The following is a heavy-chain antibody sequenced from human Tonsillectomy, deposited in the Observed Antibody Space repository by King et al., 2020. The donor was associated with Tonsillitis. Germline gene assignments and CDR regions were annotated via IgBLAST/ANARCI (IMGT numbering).Heavy chain of an antibody. V-gene: IGHV1-24*01. CDR1: GYTLTELS. J-gene: IGHJ6*02. Sequence: QLVQSGAEVKKPGASVKVSCKVSGYTLTELSMHWVRQAPGKGLEWMGGFDPEDDETIYAQKFQGRVTMTEDTSTDTAYMELSSPRSEDTAVYYCTTLGLANWGFSYYYYGMDVWGQGTTVTVSS. CDR3: TTLGLANWGFSYYYYGMDV. D-gene: IGHD7-27*01. CDR2: FDPEDDET.